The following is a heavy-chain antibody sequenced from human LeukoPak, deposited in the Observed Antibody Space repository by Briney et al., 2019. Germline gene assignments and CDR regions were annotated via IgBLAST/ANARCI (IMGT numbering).Heavy chain of an antibody. Sequence: PGGSLRLSCAASGFTFRNFWMSWVRQAPGKGLEWVANIKQDGSEKYYVDSVKGRFTTSRDNAKNSLYLQMNSLRAEDTAVYYCATFNCGGDCYLFDYWGQGTLVTVSS. CDR3: ATFNCGGDCYLFDY. CDR2: IKQDGSEK. CDR1: GFTFRNFW. J-gene: IGHJ4*02. V-gene: IGHV3-7*01. D-gene: IGHD2-21*02.